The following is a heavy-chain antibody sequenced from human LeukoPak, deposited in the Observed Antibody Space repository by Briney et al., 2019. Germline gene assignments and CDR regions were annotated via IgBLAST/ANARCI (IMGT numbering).Heavy chain of an antibody. Sequence: PSETLSLTCTVSGGSISSGGSSWSWIRQPPGKGLEWIGYIYHSGSTSYNPSLKSRVTISVDRSKNQFSLNLSSVTAADTAVYYCVRDSDSSGYSYFDYWGQGTLVTVSS. J-gene: IGHJ4*02. CDR1: GGSISSGGSS. CDR3: VRDSDSSGYSYFDY. V-gene: IGHV4-30-2*01. CDR2: IYHSGST. D-gene: IGHD3-22*01.